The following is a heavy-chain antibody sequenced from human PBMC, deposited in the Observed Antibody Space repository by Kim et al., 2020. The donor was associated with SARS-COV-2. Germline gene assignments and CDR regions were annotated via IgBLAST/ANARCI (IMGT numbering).Heavy chain of an antibody. V-gene: IGHV4-61*02. D-gene: IGHD2-15*01. J-gene: IGHJ4*02. CDR2: IYTSGST. CDR1: GGSISSGSYY. Sequence: SETLSLTCTVSGGSISSGSYYWSWIRQPAGKGLEWIGRIYTSGSTNYNPSLKSRVTISVDTSKNQFSLKLSSVTAADTAVYYCASGPARYCSGGSCYPTFGYWGQGTLVTVSS. CDR3: ASGPARYCSGGSCYPTFGY.